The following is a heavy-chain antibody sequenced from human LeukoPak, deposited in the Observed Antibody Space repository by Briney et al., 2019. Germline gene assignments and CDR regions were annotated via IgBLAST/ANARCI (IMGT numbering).Heavy chain of an antibody. D-gene: IGHD6-13*01. Sequence: PSETLSLTCTVSGYSISSGYYWGWIRQPPGKGLEWIGSIYHSGSTYYNPSLKSRVTISVDTSKNQFSLKLSSVTAADTAVYYCARDRRSYSSSWYRAGWFDPWGQGTLVTVSS. CDR2: IYHSGST. CDR1: GYSISSGYY. J-gene: IGHJ5*02. CDR3: ARDRRSYSSSWYRAGWFDP. V-gene: IGHV4-38-2*02.